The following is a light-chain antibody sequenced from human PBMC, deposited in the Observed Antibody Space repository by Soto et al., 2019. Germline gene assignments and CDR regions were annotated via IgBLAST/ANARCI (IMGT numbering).Light chain of an antibody. CDR2: DAS. CDR1: QSISSW. J-gene: IGKJ1*01. CDR3: QQYKSYSQT. Sequence: IQMTHSPATLSVSIGDRVTITCRASQSISSWLAWYQQKPGKAPKLLIYDASSLESGVPSRFSGSGSGTEFTLTISSLQPDDFATYYCQQYKSYSQTFGQGTKV. V-gene: IGKV1-5*01.